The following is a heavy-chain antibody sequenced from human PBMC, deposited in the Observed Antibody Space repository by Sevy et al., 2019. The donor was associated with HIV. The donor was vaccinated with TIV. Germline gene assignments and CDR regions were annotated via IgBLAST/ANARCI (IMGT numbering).Heavy chain of an antibody. CDR3: AHESFGRFES. CDR1: GFTFSANW. J-gene: IGHJ4*02. Sequence: GGSLRLSCAASGFTFSANWMNWVRQAPGKGLEWVANIKGDGSVKHYDDSVEGRFTISRDNAKNLLYLQMNSLRVEDTAVYYCAHESFGRFESWGQGTLVTVSS. D-gene: IGHD3-16*01. CDR2: IKGDGSVK. V-gene: IGHV3-7*01.